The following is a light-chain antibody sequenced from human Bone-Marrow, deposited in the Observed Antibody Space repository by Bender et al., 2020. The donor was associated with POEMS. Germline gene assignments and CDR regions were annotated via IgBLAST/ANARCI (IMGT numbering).Light chain of an antibody. J-gene: IGLJ3*02. Sequence: QSVLTQPPSASGTPGQRVTISCSGGRSNIGAHAVNWYQHLPGSAPKLLISSSHPRPSEVPDRFSGSRSGTSASLAISGLQSEDEADYYCAVWDDSLNGWVFGGGTKLTVL. CDR3: AVWDDSLNGWV. CDR1: RSNIGAHA. CDR2: SSH. V-gene: IGLV1-44*01.